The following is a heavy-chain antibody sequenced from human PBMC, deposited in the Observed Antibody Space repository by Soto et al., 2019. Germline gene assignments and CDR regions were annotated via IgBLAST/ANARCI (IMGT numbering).Heavy chain of an antibody. CDR1: GGTFNTYA. CDR2: ISPMFGAA. D-gene: IGHD3-10*01. Sequence: QVQLVQSGAEMQKPGSSVKVSCQSSGGTFNTYAMNWVRQAPRQGPEWMGDISPMFGAANYAPKFQGRVTITADEATGTSYMQLSSLTSEDTALYFCAREVQVHTPAFVYWGQGTLVTVSS. V-gene: IGHV1-69*19. J-gene: IGHJ4*02. CDR3: AREVQVHTPAFVY.